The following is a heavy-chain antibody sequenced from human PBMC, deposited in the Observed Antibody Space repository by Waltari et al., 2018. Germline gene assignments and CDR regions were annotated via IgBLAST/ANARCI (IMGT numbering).Heavy chain of an antibody. CDR3: ARDPKGTTVIYDAFDL. CDR1: GGTFSSYE. D-gene: IGHD4-17*01. Sequence: QVHLVQSGAEVKKPGSSVRVSCKASGGTFSSYEFNWVRQAPGQGLEWMGGIIPIFGTPIYAQKFQGRVTITADTSTTTAYMELSSLRFEDTAVYYCARDPKGTTVIYDAFDLWGQGMMVSVSS. J-gene: IGHJ3*01. CDR2: IIPIFGTP. V-gene: IGHV1-69*14.